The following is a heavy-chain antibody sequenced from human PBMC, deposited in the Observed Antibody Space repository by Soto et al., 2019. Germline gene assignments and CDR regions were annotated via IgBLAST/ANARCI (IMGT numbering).Heavy chain of an antibody. CDR1: GYTFTSYG. Sequence: ASVKVSCKASGYTFTSYGLSWVRQAPGQGLEWMGWISAYNGNTNYAQKLQGRVTMTTDTSTSTAYMELRSLRSDDTAVYYCARPVLLWFGELSGDAFDIWGQGTMVTVSS. J-gene: IGHJ3*02. CDR3: ARPVLLWFGELSGDAFDI. D-gene: IGHD3-10*01. V-gene: IGHV1-18*01. CDR2: ISAYNGNT.